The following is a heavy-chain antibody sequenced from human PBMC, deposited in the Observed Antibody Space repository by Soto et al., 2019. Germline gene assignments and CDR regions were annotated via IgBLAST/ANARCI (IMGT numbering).Heavy chain of an antibody. CDR3: ARGRRCSGGSCRNWFDP. D-gene: IGHD2-15*01. J-gene: IGHJ5*02. V-gene: IGHV1-8*01. Sequence: QVQLVQSGAEVKKPGASVKVSCKASGYTFTSYDINWVRQATGQGLEWMGWMNPNSGNTGYAQKFQGRVTMTRNTSISTANMELSSLRSEDTAGYYCARGRRCSGGSCRNWFDPWGQGTLVTVSS. CDR1: GYTFTSYD. CDR2: MNPNSGNT.